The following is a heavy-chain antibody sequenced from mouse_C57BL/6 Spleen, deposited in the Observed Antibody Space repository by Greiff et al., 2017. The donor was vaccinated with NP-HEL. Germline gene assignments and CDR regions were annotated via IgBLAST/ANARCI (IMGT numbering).Heavy chain of an antibody. V-gene: IGHV1-26*01. J-gene: IGHJ2*01. Sequence: EVQLQQSGPELVKPGASVKISCKASGYTFTDYYMNWVKQSHGKSLEWIGDINPNNGGTSYNQKFKGKATLTVDKSSSTAYMELRSLTSEDSAVYYCARLDDGYFDYWGQGTTLTVSS. CDR1: GYTFTDYY. CDR3: ARLDDGYFDY. D-gene: IGHD2-3*01. CDR2: INPNNGGT.